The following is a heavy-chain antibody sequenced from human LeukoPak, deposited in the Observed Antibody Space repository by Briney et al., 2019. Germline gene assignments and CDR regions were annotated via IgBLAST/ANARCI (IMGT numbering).Heavy chain of an antibody. CDR1: GYSFPSYW. J-gene: IGHJ4*02. CDR3: ARLSRQYSYGYIG. V-gene: IGHV5-51*01. D-gene: IGHD5-18*01. CDR2: IYPGDSDT. Sequence: GESLKISCQGSGYSFPSYWIGWVRQMPGKGLEWMGIIYPGDSDTRYSPSFQGQVTISADKSISTAYLQWSSLKASDTAMYYCARLSRQYSYGYIGWGQGTLVTVSS.